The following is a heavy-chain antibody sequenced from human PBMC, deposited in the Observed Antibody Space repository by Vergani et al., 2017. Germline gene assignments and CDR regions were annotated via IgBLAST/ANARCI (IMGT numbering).Heavy chain of an antibody. CDR3: ARDLDQYGWYYYYMDV. CDR2: ISYDGSNK. Sequence: QVQLVESGGGVVQPGRSLRLSCAASGFTFNTSAMHWDRQAPGKGLEWVAVISYDGSNKKYGDSVKGRFSISRDNSKNTLYLQMNSLSAEDTAFYYCARDLDQYGWYYYYMDVWGKGSTVTVSS. D-gene: IGHD3-10*01. J-gene: IGHJ6*03. CDR1: GFTFNTSA. V-gene: IGHV3-30*04.